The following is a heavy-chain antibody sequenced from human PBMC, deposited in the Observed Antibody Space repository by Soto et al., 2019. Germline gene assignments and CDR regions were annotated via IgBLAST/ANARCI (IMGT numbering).Heavy chain of an antibody. CDR3: AGHNRYSSTWFEGWFDP. J-gene: IGHJ5*02. V-gene: IGHV5-51*03. Sequence: EVQLVQSGAEVKKAGESLKISCKGSGYSFSNNWVGWVRQMPGKGLEWMGIMHPGDSDTRYSPSFQGQVTTSADKSIDTAYRGWCSLKPSDSAMYYWAGHNRYSSTWFEGWFDPWGQGALVTVSS. D-gene: IGHD6-13*01. CDR1: GYSFSNNW. CDR2: MHPGDSDT.